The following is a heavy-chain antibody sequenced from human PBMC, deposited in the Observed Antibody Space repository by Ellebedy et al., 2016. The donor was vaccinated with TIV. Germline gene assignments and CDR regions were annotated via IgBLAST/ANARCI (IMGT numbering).Heavy chain of an antibody. V-gene: IGHV1-69*04. J-gene: IGHJ4*02. CDR2: IIPILGIA. Sequence: AASVKVSCKASGGTFSSYALNWVRQAPGQGLEWMGRIIPILGIANYTQKFQGRVTITADKSTSTAYMELSSLRSEDTAVYYCARDSGAYCGGDCYNIDYWGQGTLVTVSS. D-gene: IGHD2-21*02. CDR3: ARDSGAYCGGDCYNIDY. CDR1: GGTFSSYA.